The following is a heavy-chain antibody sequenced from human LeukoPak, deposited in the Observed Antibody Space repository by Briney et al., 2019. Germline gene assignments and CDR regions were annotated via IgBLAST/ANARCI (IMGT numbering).Heavy chain of an antibody. Sequence: GSLRLSCAASGFSFSIYAMNWVRQAPGKGLEWVSAISGSGGSTYYADSVKGRFTISRDNSKNTLYLQMNSLRAEDTAVYYCAKGRYYIDYWGQGTLVTVSS. CDR3: AKGRYYIDY. CDR2: ISGSGGST. CDR1: GFSFSIYA. D-gene: IGHD1-14*01. V-gene: IGHV3-23*01. J-gene: IGHJ4*02.